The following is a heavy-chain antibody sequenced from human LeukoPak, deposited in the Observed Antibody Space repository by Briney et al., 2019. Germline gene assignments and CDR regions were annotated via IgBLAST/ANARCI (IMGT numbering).Heavy chain of an antibody. J-gene: IGHJ3*02. D-gene: IGHD2-21*02. V-gene: IGHV4-61*02. CDR2: IYTSGST. CDR3: ASLAYCGGDCYPAPKDAFDI. Sequence: PSETLSLTCTVSGGSISSGSYYWSWIRQPAGKGLEWIGRIYTSGSTNYNPSLKSRVTISVDTSKNQFSLKLSSVTAADTAVYYCASLAYCGGDCYPAPKDAFDIWGQGTMVTVSS. CDR1: GGSISSGSYY.